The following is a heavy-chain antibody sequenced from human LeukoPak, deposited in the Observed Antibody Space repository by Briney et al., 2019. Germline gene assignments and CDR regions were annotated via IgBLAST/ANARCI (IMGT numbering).Heavy chain of an antibody. V-gene: IGHV4-59*08. CDR2: IYYSGST. Sequence: SETLFLTCTVSGGSISSYYWSWIRQPPGKGLEWIGYIYYSGSTNYNPSLKSRVTISVDTSKNQFSLKLSSVTAADTAVYYCARHRSYCSGGSCYGMDVWGQGTTVTVSS. J-gene: IGHJ6*02. CDR3: ARHRSYCSGGSCYGMDV. CDR1: GGSISSYY. D-gene: IGHD2-15*01.